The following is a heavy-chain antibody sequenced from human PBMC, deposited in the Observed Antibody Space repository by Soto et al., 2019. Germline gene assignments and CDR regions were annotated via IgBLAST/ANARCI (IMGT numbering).Heavy chain of an antibody. CDR3: AIRSSSWTPVGP. J-gene: IGHJ5*02. D-gene: IGHD6-13*01. Sequence: GASLRLSCAASGFTFSSYGMSWVRQAPGKGLEWVSAISGSGGSTCYADSVKGRFTICRDNSKNTLYLQMNSLRAEDTAVYYCAIRSSSWTPVGPWGQGTLVTVSS. CDR2: ISGSGGST. V-gene: IGHV3-23*01. CDR1: GFTFSSYG.